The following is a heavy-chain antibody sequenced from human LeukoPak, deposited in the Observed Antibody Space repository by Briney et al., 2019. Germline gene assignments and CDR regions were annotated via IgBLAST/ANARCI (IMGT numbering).Heavy chain of an antibody. CDR2: INPNSGGT. J-gene: IGHJ4*02. D-gene: IGHD6-19*01. CDR1: GYTFTGYY. CDR3: ARATSDLGSYSSGFSY. Sequence: ASVKVSCKASGYTFTGYYMHWVRQAPGQGLEWMGWINPNSGGTNYAQKFQGRVTMTRDTSISTAYMELSRLRSDDTAVYYCARATSDLGSYSSGFSYWGQGTLVTVSS. V-gene: IGHV1-2*02.